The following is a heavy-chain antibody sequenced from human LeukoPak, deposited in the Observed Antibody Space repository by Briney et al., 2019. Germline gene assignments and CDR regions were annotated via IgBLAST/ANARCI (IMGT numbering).Heavy chain of an antibody. D-gene: IGHD3-22*01. CDR2: IYYSGST. CDR1: GFTFSTYS. V-gene: IGHV4-39*01. J-gene: IGHJ3*02. Sequence: GSLRLSCAASGFTFSTYSMNWIRQPPGKGLEWIGSIYYSGSTYYNPSLKSRVTISVDTSKNQFSLKLSSVTAADTAVYYCARSNRDSSGYYYVDAFDIWGQGTMVTVSS. CDR3: ARSNRDSSGYYYVDAFDI.